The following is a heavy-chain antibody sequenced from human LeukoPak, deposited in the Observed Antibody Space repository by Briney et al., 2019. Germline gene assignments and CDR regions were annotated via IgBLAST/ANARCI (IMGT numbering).Heavy chain of an antibody. CDR1: GGTFISYA. J-gene: IGHJ4*02. D-gene: IGHD5-12*01. CDR2: IIPILGIA. V-gene: IGHV1-69*04. CDR3: AGLDVDIVATDY. Sequence: SVKVSCKASGGTFISYAISWVRQAPGQGLEWMGRIIPILGIANYAQKFQGRVTITADKSTSTAYMELSSLRSEDTAVYYCAGLDVDIVATDYWGQGTLVTVSS.